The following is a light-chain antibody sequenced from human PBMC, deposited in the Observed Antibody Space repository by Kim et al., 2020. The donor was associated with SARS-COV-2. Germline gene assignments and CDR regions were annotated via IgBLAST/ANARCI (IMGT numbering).Light chain of an antibody. CDR1: GGNIADNY. J-gene: IGLJ2*01. V-gene: IGLV6-57*04. Sequence: NFMLTQPHSVSESPGNTVTISCTRTGGNIADNYVQWYQQRPGSAPTIVIYEDTERPSGVPDRFSGSIDTSSSSASLTISGLKTEDEADYYCQSYDISNVIFGGGTQLTVL. CDR3: QSYDISNVI. CDR2: EDT.